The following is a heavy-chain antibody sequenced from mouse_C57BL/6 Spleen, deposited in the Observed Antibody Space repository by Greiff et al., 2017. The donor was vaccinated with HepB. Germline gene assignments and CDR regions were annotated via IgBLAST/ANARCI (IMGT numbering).Heavy chain of an antibody. Sequence: EVQLQQSGAELVKPGASVKLSCTASGFNIKDYYMHWVKQRTEQGLEWIGRIDPEDGETKYAPTFQGKATITADTSSNTAYRQLSGLTSEDTAVYYCDRISITTVVATRAWFAYRGQGTLVTVSA. V-gene: IGHV14-2*01. CDR2: IDPEDGET. D-gene: IGHD1-1*01. J-gene: IGHJ3*01. CDR1: GFNIKDYY. CDR3: DRISITTVVATRAWFAY.